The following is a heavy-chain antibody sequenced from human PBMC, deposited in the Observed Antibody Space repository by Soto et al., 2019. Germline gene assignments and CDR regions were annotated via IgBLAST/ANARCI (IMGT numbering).Heavy chain of an antibody. V-gene: IGHV3-23*01. CDR3: AKAPAYCISTSCPNYYYGMDV. D-gene: IGHD2-2*01. CDR1: GFTFSSYA. CDR2: ISGSGAIT. J-gene: IGHJ6*02. Sequence: GGSLRLSCAASGFTFSSYAMSWVRQAPGKGLEWVSAISGSGAITDYGDSVKGRFTVSRDNSKNTLYLQLNSLRAEDTAVYYCAKAPAYCISTSCPNYYYGMDVWGQGTTVTVSS.